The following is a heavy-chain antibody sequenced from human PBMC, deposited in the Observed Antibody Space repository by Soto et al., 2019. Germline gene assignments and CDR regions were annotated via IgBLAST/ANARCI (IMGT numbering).Heavy chain of an antibody. CDR2: ISSSGSTI. D-gene: IGHD1-7*01. CDR3: ARWTWATGNTLFDP. J-gene: IGHJ5*02. Sequence: PGGSLRLSCAASGFTFSDYYMSWIRQAPGKGLEWVSYISSSGSTIYYADSVKGRFTISRDNAKNSLYLQMNSLRAEDTAVYYCARWTWATGNTLFDPWGQGTLVTVSS. CDR1: GFTFSDYY. V-gene: IGHV3-11*01.